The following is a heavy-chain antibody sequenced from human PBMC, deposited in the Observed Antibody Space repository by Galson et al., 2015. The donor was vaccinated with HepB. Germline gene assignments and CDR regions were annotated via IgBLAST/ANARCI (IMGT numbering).Heavy chain of an antibody. Sequence: SLRLSCAASGFTFSSYGMHWVRQAPGKGLEWVAVIWYDGSNKYYADSVKGRFTISRDNSKNTLYLQMNSLRAEDTAVYYCAREQWERQPGSEYFQHWGQGTLVTVSS. CDR2: IWYDGSNK. J-gene: IGHJ1*01. CDR3: AREQWERQPGSEYFQH. V-gene: IGHV3-33*01. CDR1: GFTFSSYG. D-gene: IGHD1-26*01.